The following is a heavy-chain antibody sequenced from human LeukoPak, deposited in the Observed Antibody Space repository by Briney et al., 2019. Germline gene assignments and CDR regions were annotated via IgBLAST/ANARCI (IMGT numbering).Heavy chain of an antibody. CDR2: ISSSSYT. D-gene: IGHD3-10*01. CDR3: ARDRHNDITMVRDYYFDY. Sequence: GGSLRLSCAASGFTFSDYYMSWIRQAPGKGLEWVSYISSSSYTNYADSVKGRFTISRDNAKNSLYLQMNSLRAEDTAVYYCARDRHNDITMVRDYYFDYWGQGTLVTVSS. V-gene: IGHV3-11*06. J-gene: IGHJ4*02. CDR1: GFTFSDYY.